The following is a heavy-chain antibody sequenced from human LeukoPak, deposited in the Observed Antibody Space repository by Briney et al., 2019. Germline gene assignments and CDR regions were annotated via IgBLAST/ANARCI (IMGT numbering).Heavy chain of an antibody. CDR1: GYTFTSYY. CDR2: INPSGGST. D-gene: IGHD5-12*01. CDR3: ARDGEYSGYAYYYMDV. J-gene: IGHJ6*03. V-gene: IGHV1-46*01. Sequence: ASVKVSCKASGYTFTSYYMHWVRQAPGQGLEWMGIINPSGGSTSYAQKFQGRVTMTRDMSTSTVYMELSSLRSEDTAVYYCARDGEYSGYAYYYMDVWGKGTTVTVSS.